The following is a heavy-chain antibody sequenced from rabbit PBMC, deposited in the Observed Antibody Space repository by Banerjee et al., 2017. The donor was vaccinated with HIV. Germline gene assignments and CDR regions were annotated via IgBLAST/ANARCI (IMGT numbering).Heavy chain of an antibody. Sequence: QLKESGGGLVQPGGSLKLSCKASGFDFSSDYMSWVRQAPGRGLEWIGYIDPIFGGTYYASWVNGRFSISRENTQNTLFLQLNSLTVADTAMYFCVRNSGWGVSYFTLWGPGTLVTVS. CDR3: VRNSGWGVSYFTL. J-gene: IGHJ4*01. V-gene: IGHV1S7*01. CDR1: GFDFSSDY. D-gene: IGHD4-1*01. CDR2: IDPIFGGT.